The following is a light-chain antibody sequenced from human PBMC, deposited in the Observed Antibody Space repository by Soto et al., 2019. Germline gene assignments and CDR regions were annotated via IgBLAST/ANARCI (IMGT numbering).Light chain of an antibody. CDR1: QSVSSY. V-gene: IGKV3-11*01. CDR2: DDS. CDR3: QQRSNWPPMYT. Sequence: EIVLTQSPATLSLSPGEIATLSCRASQSVSSYLAWYQQKPGQAPRLLIYDDSNRATGIPARFSGSGSGTDFTLTISSLEPEDFAVYYCQQRSNWPPMYTFGQGTKLEIK. J-gene: IGKJ2*01.